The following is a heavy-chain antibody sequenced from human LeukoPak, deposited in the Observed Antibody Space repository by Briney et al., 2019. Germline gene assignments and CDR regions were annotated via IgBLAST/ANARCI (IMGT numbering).Heavy chain of an antibody. Sequence: GRSLRLSCAASGSTFTNFAMKWVRQAPGKGLEWVADISGGGEHTFYAASVKGRFTISRDNSNNTLDLQMNSLRAEDTAVYYCAKDSSSGSSYYFHGMDVWGQGTTVIVSS. CDR1: GSTFTNFA. D-gene: IGHD3-10*01. V-gene: IGHV3-23*01. J-gene: IGHJ6*02. CDR3: AKDSSSGSSYYFHGMDV. CDR2: ISGGGEHT.